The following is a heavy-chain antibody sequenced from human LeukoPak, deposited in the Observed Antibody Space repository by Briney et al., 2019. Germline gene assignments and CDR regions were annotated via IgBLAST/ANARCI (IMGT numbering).Heavy chain of an antibody. D-gene: IGHD1-26*01. CDR2: ISGSGGST. Sequence: PGGSLRLSCAASGFTFSSYAMSWVRQVPGKGLEWVSAISGSGGSTYYADSVKGRFTISRDNSKNTLYLQMNSLRAEDTAVYYCAKDRYSGSYYGWFDPWGQGTLVTVSS. V-gene: IGHV3-23*01. CDR1: GFTFSSYA. CDR3: AKDRYSGSYYGWFDP. J-gene: IGHJ5*02.